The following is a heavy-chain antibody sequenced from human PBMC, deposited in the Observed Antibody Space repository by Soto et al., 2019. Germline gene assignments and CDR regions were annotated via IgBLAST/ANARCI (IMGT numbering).Heavy chain of an antibody. CDR2: ISYDGSNK. V-gene: IGHV3-30*18. D-gene: IGHD6-13*01. CDR3: AKDRISPSSWDSIYYYYYGMDV. Sequence: QVQLVESGGGVVQPGRSRRLSCAASGFTFSSYGMHWVRQAPGKGLEWVAVISYDGSNKYYADSVKGRFTISRDNSKNTLYLQMNSLRAEDTAVYYCAKDRISPSSWDSIYYYYYGMDVWGQGTTVTVSS. CDR1: GFTFSSYG. J-gene: IGHJ6*02.